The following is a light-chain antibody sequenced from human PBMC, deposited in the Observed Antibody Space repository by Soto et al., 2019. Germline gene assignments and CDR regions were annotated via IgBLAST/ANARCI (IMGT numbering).Light chain of an antibody. Sequence: VLTQSAATLSLSPGERATLSCRASQSVSSYLAWYQQKPGQAPRLLIYDASNRATGIPARFSGSGSGTDFTLTISSLEPEDFAVYYCQQRSNWWTFGQGTKVDIK. CDR3: QQRSNWWT. CDR2: DAS. V-gene: IGKV3-11*01. J-gene: IGKJ1*01. CDR1: QSVSSY.